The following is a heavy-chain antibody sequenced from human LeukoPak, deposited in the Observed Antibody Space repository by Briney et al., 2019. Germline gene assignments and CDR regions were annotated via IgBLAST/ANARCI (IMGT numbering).Heavy chain of an antibody. CDR2: INPSGGST. CDR1: GYTFTSYY. CDR3: ARDLLKKIAVVENVLVAGPFDP. Sequence: ASVKVSCKRSGYTFTSYYMHWVRQAPGQGLEWMGIINPSGGSTRYAQKFQGRVTMTRDTSTSTVYMELSSLRSEDTAVYYCARDLLKKIAVVENVLVAGPFDPWGQGTLVTVSS. J-gene: IGHJ5*02. V-gene: IGHV1-46*01. D-gene: IGHD2-15*01.